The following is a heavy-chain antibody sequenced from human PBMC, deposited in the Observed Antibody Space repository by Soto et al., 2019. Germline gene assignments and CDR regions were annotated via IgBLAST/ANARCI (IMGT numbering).Heavy chain of an antibody. CDR1: GFSLTTRAVG. CDR3: AHLLYYAHLDWYFDL. J-gene: IGHJ2*01. V-gene: IGHV2-5*02. Sequence: QITLKESGPTLVKPTQTLTLTCAFSGFSLTTRAVGVGWVRQPPGKALEWLALISWDDDKRYNPSLRTRLTITKDTSKYQVVLTLTNMDPVDTATYYCAHLLYYAHLDWYFDLWGRGTLVTVSS. CDR2: ISWDDDK. D-gene: IGHD3-22*01.